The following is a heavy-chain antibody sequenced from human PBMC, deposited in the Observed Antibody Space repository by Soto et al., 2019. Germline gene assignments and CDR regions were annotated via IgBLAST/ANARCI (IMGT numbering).Heavy chain of an antibody. CDR3: AGGPKWGYFDF. V-gene: IGHV4-59*01. CDR2: IYYTGST. D-gene: IGHD7-27*01. CDR1: SGSISTYY. J-gene: IGHJ4*01. Sequence: SETLSLTCTVSSGSISTYYWSWIRQPPGKGLEWIGYIYYTGSTNYNPSLKTRVAISMDTSKNQFSLNLSSVTAADTAVYYCAGGPKWGYFDFWG.